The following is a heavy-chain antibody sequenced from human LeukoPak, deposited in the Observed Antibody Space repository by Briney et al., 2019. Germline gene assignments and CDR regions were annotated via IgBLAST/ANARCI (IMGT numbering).Heavy chain of an antibody. J-gene: IGHJ4*02. CDR3: ARAHGGSYPGY. CDR1: GYTFTNYY. Sequence: ASVKVSCKASGYTFTNYYMHWVRQAPGQGLEWMGLINPSGGSTSSAQEFQGRLMMTRDTSTSTVYMELSSLRSEDTAVYYCARAHGGSYPGYGGQGTLVTVSA. CDR2: INPSGGST. D-gene: IGHD1-26*01. V-gene: IGHV1-46*01.